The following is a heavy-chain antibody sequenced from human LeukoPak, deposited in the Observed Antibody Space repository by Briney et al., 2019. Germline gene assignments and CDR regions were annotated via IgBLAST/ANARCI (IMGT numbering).Heavy chain of an antibody. CDR2: INGDADAI. J-gene: IGHJ6*03. V-gene: IGHV3-48*01. CDR3: ARGGYRRNYMDV. CDR1: AFSLNAYN. D-gene: IGHD5-18*01. Sequence: GGSLRLSCAASAFSLNAYNMNWVRQAPGRGLEWVSLINGDADAIKYADSVKGRFTISRDNSKNTLYLQMNSLRAEDTAVYYCARGGYRRNYMDVWGKGTTVTVSS.